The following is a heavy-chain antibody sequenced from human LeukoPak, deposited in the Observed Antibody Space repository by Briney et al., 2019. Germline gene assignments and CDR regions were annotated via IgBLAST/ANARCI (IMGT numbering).Heavy chain of an antibody. V-gene: IGHV1-46*03. J-gene: IGHJ4*02. CDR1: GYTFTNYY. CDR2: INSGGGST. CDR3: ARGTYYHDSSDLAH. D-gene: IGHD3-22*01. Sequence: ASVKVSCKASGYTFTNYYVHWVRQAPGQGLEWMGIINSGGGSTSNAQKFQGRVTMTRDTSTSTVYMELSSLRSEDTAVYYCARGTYYHDSSDLAHWGQGTLVTVSS.